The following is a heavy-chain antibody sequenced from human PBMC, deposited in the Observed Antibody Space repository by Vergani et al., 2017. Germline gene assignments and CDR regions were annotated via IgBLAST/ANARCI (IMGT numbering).Heavy chain of an antibody. Sequence: EVQLVESGGGLVQPGGSLRLSCAASGFTVSSNYMSWVRQAPGKGLEWVSVIYSGGSTYYADSVKGRFTITRENAKNTLYLQMNSLRAEDTAVYYCARDLGADAFDIWGQGTMVTVSS. J-gene: IGHJ3*02. D-gene: IGHD1-26*01. CDR1: GFTVSSNY. V-gene: IGHV3-66*01. CDR3: ARDLGADAFDI. CDR2: IYSGGST.